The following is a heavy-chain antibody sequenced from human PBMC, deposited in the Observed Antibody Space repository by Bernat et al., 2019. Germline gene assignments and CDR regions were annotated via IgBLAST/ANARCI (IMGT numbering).Heavy chain of an antibody. CDR3: AKGGDGYAPPDH. J-gene: IGHJ5*02. Sequence: EVQLVESGGVVVQPGGSLRLSCAASGFIFDDYTMLWVRQAPGKGLECVSLISWDGGNTYYADSVKGRFTVSRDNSRNSPYLQMSSLRTEDTALYYCAKGGDGYAPPDHWGQGTLVTVSS. D-gene: IGHD5-24*01. V-gene: IGHV3-43*01. CDR1: GFIFDDYT. CDR2: ISWDGGNT.